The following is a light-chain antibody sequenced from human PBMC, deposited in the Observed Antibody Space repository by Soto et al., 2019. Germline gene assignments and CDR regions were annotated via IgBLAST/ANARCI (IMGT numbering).Light chain of an antibody. CDR2: GAS. CDR3: QQFGSSLYT. Sequence: EVVLTQSPGTLSLSPGDRGALSCRASQSVSDNNLAWYQLRPGQAPRLLIYGASSRASGIPDRFSGSGSGTDFTLTISGLEPEECGGYDCQQFGSSLYTFGQGTKVEIK. CDR1: QSVSDNN. V-gene: IGKV3-20*01. J-gene: IGKJ2*01.